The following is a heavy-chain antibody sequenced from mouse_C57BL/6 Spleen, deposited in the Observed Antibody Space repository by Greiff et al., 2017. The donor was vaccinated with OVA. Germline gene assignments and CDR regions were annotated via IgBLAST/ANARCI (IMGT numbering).Heavy chain of an antibody. CDR3: ARQDYYGSSWYVDV. CDR1: GYTFTSYW. D-gene: IGHD1-1*01. CDR2: IYPGSGST. Sequence: LQQPGAELVKPGASVKMSCKASGYTFTSYWITWVKQRPGQGLEWIGDIYPGSGSTNYNEKFKSKATLTVDTSSGTAYMQLSSLTSEDAAVYYCARQDYYGSSWYVDVWGTGTTVTGSS. J-gene: IGHJ1*03. V-gene: IGHV1-55*01.